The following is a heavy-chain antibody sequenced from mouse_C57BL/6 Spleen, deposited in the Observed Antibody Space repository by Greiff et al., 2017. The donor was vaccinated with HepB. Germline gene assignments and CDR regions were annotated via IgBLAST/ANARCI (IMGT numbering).Heavy chain of an antibody. V-gene: IGHV5-6*02. CDR1: GFTFSSYG. CDR3: ARRYGYSSGGYAMDY. CDR2: ISSGGSYT. Sequence: EVKLVESGGDLVKPGGSLKLSCAASGFTFSSYGMSWVRQTPDKRLEWVATISSGGSYTYYPDSVKGRFTISRDNAKNTLYLQMSSLKSEDTAMYYCARRYGYSSGGYAMDYWGQGTSVTVSS. D-gene: IGHD1-1*01. J-gene: IGHJ4*01.